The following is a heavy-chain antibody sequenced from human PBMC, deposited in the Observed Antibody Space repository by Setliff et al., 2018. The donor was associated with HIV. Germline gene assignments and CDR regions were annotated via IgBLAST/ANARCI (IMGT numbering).Heavy chain of an antibody. CDR1: GDSISSSAYY. J-gene: IGHJ3*01. V-gene: IGHV4-39*07. CDR2: IYYSGTA. D-gene: IGHD3-3*01. CDR3: ARVIASGYNFWSGYPFDAFDV. Sequence: PSETLSLTCTVSGDSISSSAYYWGWVRQPPGKGLEWIGSIYYSGTACYNPSLRSRVTILVDTSNNNFSLKLNSVTAADTAMYHCARVIASGYNFWSGYPFDAFDVWGQETMVTVSS.